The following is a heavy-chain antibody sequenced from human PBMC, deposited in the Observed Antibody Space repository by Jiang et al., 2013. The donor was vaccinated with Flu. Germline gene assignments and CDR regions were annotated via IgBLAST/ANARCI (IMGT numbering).Heavy chain of an antibody. CDR3: AVSPSRITMVRGVISGWFDP. Sequence: SVKVSCKASGGTFSSYAISWVRQAPGQGLEWMGGIIPIFGTANYAQKFQGRVTITADESTSTAYMELSSLRSEDTAVYYCAVSPSRITMVRGVISGWFDPWGQGTLVTVSS. CDR1: GGTFSSYA. CDR2: IIPIFGTA. V-gene: IGHV1-69*13. D-gene: IGHD3-10*01. J-gene: IGHJ5*02.